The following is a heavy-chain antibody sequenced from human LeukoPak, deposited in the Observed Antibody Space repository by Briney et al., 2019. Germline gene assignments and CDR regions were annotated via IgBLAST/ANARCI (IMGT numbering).Heavy chain of an antibody. Sequence: GGSLRLSCAASGFGFSNYWMSWVRQAPGKGLEWVANMNEDGSEKNYVDSVKGRFTISRDNAQDSLYLQMNSLRAEDTAVYYCARDRGYSNFDYWGQGPLLTVSS. CDR3: ARDRGYSNFDY. D-gene: IGHD4-11*01. J-gene: IGHJ4*02. CDR2: MNEDGSEK. CDR1: GFGFSNYW. V-gene: IGHV3-7*01.